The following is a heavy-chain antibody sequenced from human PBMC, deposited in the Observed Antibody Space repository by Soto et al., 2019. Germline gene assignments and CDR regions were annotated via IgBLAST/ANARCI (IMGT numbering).Heavy chain of an antibody. D-gene: IGHD3-10*01. V-gene: IGHV3-15*01. CDR3: STDIGIYGLDV. CDR1: GFTFSGSA. J-gene: IGHJ6*04. CDR2: IRSKTDGGTT. Sequence: PGGSLRLSCAASGFTFSGSAMHWVRQASGKGLEWVGRIRSKTDGGTTDYAAPVKGRFTISRDDSQNTLYLQMNSLKTEDTALYYCSTDIGIYGLDVCGEGTMVTXSS.